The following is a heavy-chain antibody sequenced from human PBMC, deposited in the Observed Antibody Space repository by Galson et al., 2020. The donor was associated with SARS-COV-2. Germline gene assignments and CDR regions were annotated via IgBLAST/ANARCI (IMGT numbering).Heavy chain of an antibody. J-gene: IGHJ3*02. CDR2: ISYDGSNK. CDR1: GFTFSIYA. Sequence: GESLKISCAASGFTFSIYAMHWVRQAPGKGLEWVAVISYDGSNKYYADSVKGRFTISRDNSKNTLYLQMNSLRAEDTAVYYCARDLTGSYLTAFDIWGQGTMVTVSS. CDR3: ARDLTGSYLTAFDI. D-gene: IGHD1-26*01. V-gene: IGHV3-30*04.